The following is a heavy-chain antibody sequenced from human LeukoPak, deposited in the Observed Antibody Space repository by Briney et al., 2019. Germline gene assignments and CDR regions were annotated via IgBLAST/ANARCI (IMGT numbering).Heavy chain of an antibody. CDR2: ISYDGSNK. V-gene: IGHV3-30*18. CDR3: AKVPDSSGYGGAFDI. J-gene: IGHJ3*02. CDR1: GFTFSSYG. D-gene: IGHD3-22*01. Sequence: GGSLRLSCAASGFTFSSYGMHWVRQAPGKGLEWVAVISYDGSNKYYADSVKGRFTISRDNSKNTLYLQMNSLRAEDTAVYYCAKVPDSSGYGGAFDIWGQGTMVTVSA.